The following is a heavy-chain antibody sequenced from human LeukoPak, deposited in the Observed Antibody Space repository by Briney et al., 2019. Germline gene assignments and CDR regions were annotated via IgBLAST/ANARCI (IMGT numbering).Heavy chain of an antibody. J-gene: IGHJ4*02. CDR2: ISGSGGGT. CDR1: GFTFSSYA. CDR3: AKDLYDSSGYDY. Sequence: TGGSLRLSCAASGFTFSSYATSWVRQAPGKGLEWVSAISGSGGGTFYADSVKGRFTISRDNSKNTVFLQMNTLRAEDTAVYYCAKDLYDSSGYDYWGQGTPVTVSS. V-gene: IGHV3-23*01. D-gene: IGHD3-22*01.